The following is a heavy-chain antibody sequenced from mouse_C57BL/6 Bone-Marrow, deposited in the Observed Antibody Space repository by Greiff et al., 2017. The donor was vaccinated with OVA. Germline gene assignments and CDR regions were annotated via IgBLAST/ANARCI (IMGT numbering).Heavy chain of an antibody. V-gene: IGHV1-54*01. CDR2: INPGSGGT. D-gene: IGHD1-1*01. CDR3: ARWGYYGSSPWFAY. CDR1: GYAFTNYL. J-gene: IGHJ3*01. Sequence: VQLVESGAELVRPGTSVKVSCKASGYAFTNYLIEWVKQRPGQGLEWIGVINPGSGGTNYNEKFKGKATLTADKSSSTAYMQLSSLTSEDSAVYFCARWGYYGSSPWFAYWGQGTLVTVSA.